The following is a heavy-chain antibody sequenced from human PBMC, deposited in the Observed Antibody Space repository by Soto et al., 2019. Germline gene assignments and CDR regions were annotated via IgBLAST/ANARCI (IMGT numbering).Heavy chain of an antibody. V-gene: IGHV3-7*01. J-gene: IGHJ3*02. D-gene: IGHD2-15*01. CDR1: GFTFSSYT. Sequence: PGGSLRLSCAASGFTFSSYTMSWVRQAPGKGLEWVANIKQDGNEKYYVDSVKGRFTISRDNAKNSLYLQMNSLRAEDTAVYYCARGFVSCCCYSPWDAFDISGQGKMVTVSS. CDR2: IKQDGNEK. CDR3: ARGFVSCCCYSPWDAFDI.